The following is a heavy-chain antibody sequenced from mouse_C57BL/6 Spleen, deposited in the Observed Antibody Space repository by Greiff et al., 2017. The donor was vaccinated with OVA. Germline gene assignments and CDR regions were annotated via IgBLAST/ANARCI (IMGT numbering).Heavy chain of an antibody. CDR1: GFTFSDYY. CDR3: AREAGYYFDY. D-gene: IGHD3-3*01. Sequence: VQLKESEGGLVQPGSSMKLSCTASGFTFSDYYMAWVRQVPEKGLEWVANINYDGSSTYYLDSLKSRFIISRDNAKNILYLQMSSLKSEDTATYYCAREAGYYFDYWGQGTTLTVSS. V-gene: IGHV5-16*01. J-gene: IGHJ2*01. CDR2: INYDGSST.